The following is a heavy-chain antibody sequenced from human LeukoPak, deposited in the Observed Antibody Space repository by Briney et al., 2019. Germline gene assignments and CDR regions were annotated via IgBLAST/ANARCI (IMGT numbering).Heavy chain of an antibody. CDR2: IYYSGST. V-gene: IGHV4-59*01. CDR1: GGSISSYY. D-gene: IGHD2-21*01. J-gene: IGHJ3*02. Sequence: SETLSLTCTVSGGSISSYYWSWIRQPPGKGLEWIGYIYYSGSTNYNPSLKSRVTISVDTSKNQFSLKLSSVTAADTAVYYCARGDDIVQGAFDIWGQGTMVTVSS. CDR3: ARGDDIVQGAFDI.